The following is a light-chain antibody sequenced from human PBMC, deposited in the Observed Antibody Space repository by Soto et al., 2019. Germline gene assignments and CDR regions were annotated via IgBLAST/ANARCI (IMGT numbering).Light chain of an antibody. CDR3: QQTYSGFS. CDR2: AAS. Sequence: DIQMTQSPSSLSALVGDRVTLTCRASQSISSYLNWYQKKPGKAPEVLIYAASYLQTGVPSRFSGRGSGTDFTLTIDSLQPEDIATYYCQQTYSGFSFGPGTKVAIK. J-gene: IGKJ3*01. V-gene: IGKV1-39*01. CDR1: QSISSY.